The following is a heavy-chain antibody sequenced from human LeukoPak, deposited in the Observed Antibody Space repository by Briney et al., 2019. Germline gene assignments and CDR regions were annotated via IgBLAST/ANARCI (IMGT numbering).Heavy chain of an antibody. V-gene: IGHV4-59*01. J-gene: IGHJ3*02. CDR3: ARPLTDGAFDI. Sequence: PSETLSLTCTVSGGSISSYYWNWIRQPPGKGLEWIGYIYYSGSTNYNPSLKSRVTISVDTSKNQFSLKLSSVTAADTAVYYCARPLTDGAFDIWGQGTMVTVSS. CDR1: GGSISSYY. D-gene: IGHD3-16*01. CDR2: IYYSGST.